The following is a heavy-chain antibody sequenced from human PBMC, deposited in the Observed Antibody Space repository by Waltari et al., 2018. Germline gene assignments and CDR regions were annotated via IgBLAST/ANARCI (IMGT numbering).Heavy chain of an antibody. Sequence: QVQLVQSGAEVKKPGASVKVSCKASGYTFTGYYMPWVQRAPGQGLEWMGWINPNSGGTNYAQKFQGRVTMTRDTSISTAYMELSRLRSDDTAVYYCAREGIAAAGTGWFDPWGQGTLVTVSS. CDR3: AREGIAAAGTGWFDP. D-gene: IGHD6-13*01. J-gene: IGHJ5*02. CDR2: INPNSGGT. V-gene: IGHV1-2*02. CDR1: GYTFTGYY.